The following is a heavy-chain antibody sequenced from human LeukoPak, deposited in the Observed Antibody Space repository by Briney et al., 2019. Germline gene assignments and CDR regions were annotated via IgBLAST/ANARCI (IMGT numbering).Heavy chain of an antibody. V-gene: IGHV1-8*03. CDR3: ARVCSSTSCYSNPGFDP. J-gene: IGHJ5*02. Sequence: ASVKVSCKASGYTFTGYYMHWVRQATGQGLEWMGWMNPNSGNTGYAQKFQGRVTITRNTSISTAYMELSSLRSEDTAVYYCARVCSSTSCYSNPGFDPWGQGTLVTVSS. CDR1: GYTFTGYY. CDR2: MNPNSGNT. D-gene: IGHD2-2*01.